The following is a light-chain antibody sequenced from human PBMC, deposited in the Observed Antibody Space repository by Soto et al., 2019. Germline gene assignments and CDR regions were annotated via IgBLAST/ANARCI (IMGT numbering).Light chain of an antibody. Sequence: DIQMTQSPSSLSASVGDRVTITCRASQDINNYLAWFQQKPGKAPRSLIYGASSLQSGVPSRFSGSLSGTDFTLTISSLQPEDFATYYCQQYHRYPITFGQGTRLEIK. V-gene: IGKV1-16*01. CDR3: QQYHRYPIT. J-gene: IGKJ5*01. CDR1: QDINNY. CDR2: GAS.